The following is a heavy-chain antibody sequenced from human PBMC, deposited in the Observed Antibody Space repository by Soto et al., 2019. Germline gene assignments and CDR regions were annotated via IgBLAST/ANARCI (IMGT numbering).Heavy chain of an antibody. CDR2: ISGDGSHT. J-gene: IGHJ5*02. CDR1: GFTFSSSW. CDR3: TRDFNWFDP. Sequence: GGSLRLSCAASGFTFSSSWMQWVRQVPGKGLVWVSRISGDGSHTIYADSVKGRFTISRDNAKNTLYLQMNSLRAEDTAVYYCTRDFNWFDPWGQGTLVTVSS. V-gene: IGHV3-74*01.